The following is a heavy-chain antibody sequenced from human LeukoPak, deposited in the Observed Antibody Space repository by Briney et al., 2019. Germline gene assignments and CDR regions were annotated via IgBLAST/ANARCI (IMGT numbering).Heavy chain of an antibody. CDR1: GDSISTSGYS. J-gene: IGHJ4*02. V-gene: IGHV4-31*03. Sequence: SETLSLTCTVSGDSISTSGYSWRWIRQYPGTGLEWIAYIHDIGNTYYNPSLESRVTMSVDTSSNPFSLNVASVTAADTAVYYCARVRDDYFFDYWGQGILVTVSS. D-gene: IGHD3-3*01. CDR2: IHDIGNT. CDR3: ARVRDDYFFDY.